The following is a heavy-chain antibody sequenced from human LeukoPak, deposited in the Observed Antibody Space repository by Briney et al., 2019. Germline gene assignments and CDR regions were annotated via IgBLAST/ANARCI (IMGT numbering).Heavy chain of an antibody. V-gene: IGHV1-24*01. J-gene: IGHJ3*02. D-gene: IGHD2-2*01. CDR1: GYTLTELS. CDR3: ATALVVVPAAIHAFDI. CDR2: FDPEDGET. Sequence: ASVKVSCKVSGYTLTELSMHWVRQAPGKGLEWMGGFDPEDGETIYAQKFQGRVTMTEDTSTDTAYMELSSLRSEDTAVYYCATALVVVPAAIHAFDIWRQGTMVTVSS.